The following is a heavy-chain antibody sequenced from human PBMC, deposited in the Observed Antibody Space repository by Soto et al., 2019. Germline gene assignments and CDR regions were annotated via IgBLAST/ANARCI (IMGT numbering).Heavy chain of an antibody. J-gene: IGHJ6*03. Sequence: LSLTCVVSGGSLSDYFWSWIRQPPGMALEWIGEINHLGSINYNPSLKSRVTMSVDTSKNQFSLTLNSVTAADTATYYCARGGISHWAYFYYMDVWDRGTKVTVSS. CDR2: INHLGSI. V-gene: IGHV4-34*01. D-gene: IGHD2-21*01. CDR3: ARGGISHWAYFYYMDV. CDR1: GGSLSDYF.